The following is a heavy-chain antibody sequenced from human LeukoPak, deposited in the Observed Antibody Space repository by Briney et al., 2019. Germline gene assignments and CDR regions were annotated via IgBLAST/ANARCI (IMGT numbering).Heavy chain of an antibody. D-gene: IGHD6-13*01. V-gene: IGHV4-31*03. CDR2: IYYSGST. J-gene: IGHJ6*02. Sequence: SETLSLTCTVSGGSISSGGYYWSWIRQHPGKGLEWIGYIYYSGSTYYNPSLKSRVTISVDTSKNQFSLKLSSVTAADTAVYYCARDLVTAAAAHPRDYYYGMDVWGQGTTVTVSS. CDR3: ARDLVTAAAAHPRDYYYGMDV. CDR1: GGSISSGGYY.